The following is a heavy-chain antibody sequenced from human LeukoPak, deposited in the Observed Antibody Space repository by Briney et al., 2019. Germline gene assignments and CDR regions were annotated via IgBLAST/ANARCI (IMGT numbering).Heavy chain of an antibody. D-gene: IGHD1-26*01. J-gene: IGHJ4*02. V-gene: IGHV1-69-2*01. CDR2: VDPEDGET. CDR1: GYTFTDYY. CDR3: ATVGRDEKSRDFDY. Sequence: ASVKVSCKVSGYTFTDYYMHWVQQAPGKGLEWMGLVDPEDGETIYAEKFQGRVTITADTSTDTAYMELSSLRSEDTAGYYCATVGRDEKSRDFDYWGQGTLVTVSS.